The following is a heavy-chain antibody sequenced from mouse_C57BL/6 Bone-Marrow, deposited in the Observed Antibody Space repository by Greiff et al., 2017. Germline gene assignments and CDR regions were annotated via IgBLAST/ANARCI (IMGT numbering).Heavy chain of an antibody. CDR2: IYPGSGST. CDR3: ARPYYRNYWYCDV. J-gene: IGHJ1*03. Sequence: VQLQQPGAELVKPGASVRMSCKASGYTFTSSWLTWVKQRPGQGVEWIGDIYPGSGSTNSNEKFKSKATLTIDTAPSTACMQLSSLTSEDSAVYYGARPYYRNYWYCDVWGTGTTVTVSS. CDR1: GYTFTSSW. V-gene: IGHV1-55*01. D-gene: IGHD2-12*01.